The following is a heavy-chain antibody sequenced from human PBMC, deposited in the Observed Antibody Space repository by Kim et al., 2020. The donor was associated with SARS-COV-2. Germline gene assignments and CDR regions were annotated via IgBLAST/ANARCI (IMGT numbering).Heavy chain of an antibody. D-gene: IGHD3-10*01. J-gene: IGHJ6*02. Sequence: LIGRVTISVNTSKNQFSLKLSSVTAADTAVYYCAGTLWFGESHYYGMDVWGQGTTVTVSS. V-gene: IGHV4-34*01. CDR3: AGTLWFGESHYYGMDV.